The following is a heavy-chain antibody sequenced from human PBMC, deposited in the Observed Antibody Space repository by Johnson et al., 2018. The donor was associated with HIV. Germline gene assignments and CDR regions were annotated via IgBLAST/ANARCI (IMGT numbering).Heavy chain of an antibody. CDR1: AFTFGSYG. D-gene: IGHD6-13*01. CDR3: ARGRKDIAAVDGLDADGFDM. Sequence: QVQLVESGGGVVQPGGSLRLSCAASAFTFGSYGLHGARQAPGRGLEWVAVLSFDGSIRYYADSVKGRFTIPKTHSKDPLYRQMTSLRREEPAVYYCARGRKDIAAVDGLDADGFDMWGQGTMVTVSS. CDR2: LSFDGSIR. V-gene: IGHV3-30*19. J-gene: IGHJ3*02.